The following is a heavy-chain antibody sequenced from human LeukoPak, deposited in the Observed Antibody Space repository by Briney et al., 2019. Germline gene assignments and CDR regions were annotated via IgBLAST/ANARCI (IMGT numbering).Heavy chain of an antibody. D-gene: IGHD5-24*01. V-gene: IGHV3-30*18. CDR1: GLTFNNAW. J-gene: IGHJ4*02. CDR3: AKDRHPARTDGYYFEH. CDR2: ILYDGNNK. Sequence: GGSLGLSCAASGLTFNNAWMSWVRQAPGKGLEWVAVILYDGNNKYYADSVSGRFTISRDNSKNTLYLQMNSLRPEDTAVYYCAKDRHPARTDGYYFEHWGQGTLVTVSS.